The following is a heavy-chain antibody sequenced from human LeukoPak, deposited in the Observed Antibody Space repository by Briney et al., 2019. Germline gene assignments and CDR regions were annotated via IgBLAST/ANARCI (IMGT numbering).Heavy chain of an antibody. Sequence: GGSLRLSCAASGFTFSSYWMHRVRQGPGKGPEWLSRTSKDGSDTFYADAAKGRFTASRDNAKNTVYLQVTNVRPDDTAVYYCARGGYSGSYYRFSWGQGTVVTVAS. CDR1: GFTFSSYW. J-gene: IGHJ4*02. CDR2: TSKDGSDT. CDR3: ARGGYSGSYYRFS. D-gene: IGHD6-25*01. V-gene: IGHV3-74*01.